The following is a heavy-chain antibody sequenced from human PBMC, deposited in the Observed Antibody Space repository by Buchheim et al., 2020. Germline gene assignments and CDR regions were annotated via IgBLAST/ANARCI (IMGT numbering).Heavy chain of an antibody. CDR2: IYYSGST. D-gene: IGHD5-18*01. CDR3: ARANGYSYGLAYYYYGMDV. CDR1: GGSISSGDYY. J-gene: IGHJ6*02. V-gene: IGHV4-30-4*01. Sequence: QVQLQESGPGLVKPSQTLSLTCTVSGGSISSGDYYWSWIRQPPGKGLEWIGYIYYSGSTYYNPNPSLKSRVTISVDTSRNQFSLKLSSVTAADTAVYYCARANGYSYGLAYYYYGMDVWGQGTT.